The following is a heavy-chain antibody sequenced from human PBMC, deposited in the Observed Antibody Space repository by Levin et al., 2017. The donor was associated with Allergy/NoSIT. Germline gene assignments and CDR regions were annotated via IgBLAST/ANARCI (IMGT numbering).Heavy chain of an antibody. J-gene: IGHJ4*02. D-gene: IGHD4-17*01. V-gene: IGHV3-13*04. CDR2: IATAGDT. CDR3: ARDGGYGDSGIDY. CDR1: GFTFSSYD. Sequence: LSLTCAASGFTFSSYDMHWVRQATGKGLEWVSAIATAGDTYYSGSVKGRFTISRENAKNSLYLQMNSLRAGDTAVYYCARDGGYGDSGIDYWGQGTLVTVSS.